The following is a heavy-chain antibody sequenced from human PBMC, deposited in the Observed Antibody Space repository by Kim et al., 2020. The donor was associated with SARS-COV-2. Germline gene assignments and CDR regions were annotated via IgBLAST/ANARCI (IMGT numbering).Heavy chain of an antibody. D-gene: IGHD2-2*01. CDR3: ASHCSSTSCYPHGMDV. Sequence: SVKVSCKASGGTFSSYAISWVRQAPGQGLEWMGGIIPIFGTANYAQKFQGRVTITADESTSTAYMELSSLRSEDTAVYYCASHCSSTSCYPHGMDVWGQGTTVTVSS. CDR1: GGTFSSYA. CDR2: IIPIFGTA. J-gene: IGHJ6*02. V-gene: IGHV1-69*13.